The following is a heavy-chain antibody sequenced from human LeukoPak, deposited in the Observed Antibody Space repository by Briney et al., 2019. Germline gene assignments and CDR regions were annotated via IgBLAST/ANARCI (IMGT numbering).Heavy chain of an antibody. Sequence: ASVNVSCTASGYTFTTYYIHWVRQAPGQGLEWMGIISPSGGSTSYAQKFQGRVTMTRDTSTSTVYMELSSLRSEDTGVYFCTRTYYYDSSGYYYGRDAFDIWGQGTMVTVSS. CDR3: TRTYYYDSSGYYYGRDAFDI. CDR2: ISPSGGST. V-gene: IGHV1-46*01. D-gene: IGHD3-22*01. CDR1: GYTFTTYY. J-gene: IGHJ3*02.